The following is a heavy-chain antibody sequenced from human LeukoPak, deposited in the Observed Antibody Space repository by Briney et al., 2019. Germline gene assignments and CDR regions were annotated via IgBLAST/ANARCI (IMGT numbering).Heavy chain of an antibody. J-gene: IGHJ6*02. D-gene: IGHD5-24*01. Sequence: ASVKVSCKASGYTFSSYGISWVRQAPGQGLEWMGWISAYNGNTNYAQKLQGRVTMTTDTSTSTAYMELRSLRSDDTPVYFCARGDYYYYYYGMDVWGQGTTVTVSS. CDR3: ARGDYYYYYYGMDV. V-gene: IGHV1-18*01. CDR2: ISAYNGNT. CDR1: GYTFSSYG.